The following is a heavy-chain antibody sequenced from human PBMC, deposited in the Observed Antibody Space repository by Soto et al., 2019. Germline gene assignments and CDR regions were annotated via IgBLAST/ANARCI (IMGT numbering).Heavy chain of an antibody. CDR2: IYYSGST. Sequence: SETLSLTCTVSGGSSSSYYWSWIRQPPGKGLEWIGYIYYSGSTNYNPSLKSRVTISADTSKNRFSLKLRSVTAADTAVYYCATASTTVVTNWFDSWGQGTLVTVSS. J-gene: IGHJ5*01. CDR1: GGSSSSYY. D-gene: IGHD4-17*01. CDR3: ATASTTVVTNWFDS. V-gene: IGHV4-59*01.